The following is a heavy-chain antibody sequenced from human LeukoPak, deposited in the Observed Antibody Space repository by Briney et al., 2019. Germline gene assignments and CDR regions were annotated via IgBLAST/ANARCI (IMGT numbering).Heavy chain of an antibody. J-gene: IGHJ4*02. V-gene: IGHV3-9*01. Sequence: GRSLRLSCAASGFTFDDYAMHWVRQAPGKGLEWVSGISWNSGSIGYADSVKGRFTISRDNAKNSLYLQMNSLRAEDTALYYCAKSPDTMAAAAPNRFDYWGQGTLVTVSS. D-gene: IGHD6-13*01. CDR3: AKSPDTMAAAAPNRFDY. CDR2: ISWNSGSI. CDR1: GFTFDDYA.